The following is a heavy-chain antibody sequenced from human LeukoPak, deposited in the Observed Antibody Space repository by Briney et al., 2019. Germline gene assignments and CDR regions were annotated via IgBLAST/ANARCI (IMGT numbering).Heavy chain of an antibody. CDR1: GLTFGDYA. CDR2: TRSKAYDGTT. V-gene: IGHV3-49*03. Sequence: GGSLRLSCAASGLTFGDYAVSWFRQAPGKGLEWVGFTRSKAYDGTTEYAASVKGRFTISRDDSKSIAYLQMNSLKTEDTAMYYCTSGYDYLRPDYWGQGTLVTVSS. CDR3: TSGYDYLRPDY. D-gene: IGHD5-12*01. J-gene: IGHJ4*02.